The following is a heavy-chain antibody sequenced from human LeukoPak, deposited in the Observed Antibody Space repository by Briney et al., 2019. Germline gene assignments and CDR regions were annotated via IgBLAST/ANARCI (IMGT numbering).Heavy chain of an antibody. CDR1: GFTFSGYG. V-gene: IGHV3-33*01. D-gene: IGHD1-26*01. CDR2: IWYDGSNK. J-gene: IGHJ4*02. CDR3: ARDRPTGSYYSIDY. Sequence: GGSLRLSCAVFGFTFSGYGMHWVRQAPGKGLEWVAVIWYDGSNKYYGDSVKGRFTISRDNSKNTLYLQMNSLRVEDTAVYYCARDRPTGSYYSIDYWGQGTLVTVSS.